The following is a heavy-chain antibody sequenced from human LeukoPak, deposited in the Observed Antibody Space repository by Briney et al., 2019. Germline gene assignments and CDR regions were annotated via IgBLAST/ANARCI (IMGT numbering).Heavy chain of an antibody. CDR3: ARDLEGDVVVPAAMNY. CDR2: INQDGSER. CDR1: GFTFSSYW. Sequence: QSGGSLRLSCSASGFTFSSYWMTWVRQAPGEGLEWVAYINQDGSERYYVDSVKGRFTISRDNAKKSLNLQMNSLRAEDTAVYYCARDLEGDVVVPAAMNYWGQGTLVTVSS. D-gene: IGHD2-2*01. V-gene: IGHV3-7*01. J-gene: IGHJ4*02.